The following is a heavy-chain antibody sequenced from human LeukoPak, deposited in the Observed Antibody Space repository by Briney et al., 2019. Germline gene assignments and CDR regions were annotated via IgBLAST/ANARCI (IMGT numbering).Heavy chain of an antibody. D-gene: IGHD4-17*01. Sequence: QPGRSLRLSCAASGFTFEDYGMTWVRQAPGKGLEWVSGINWNGGSTGYADSVKGRFTISRDNAKNSLYLQMNSLRAEDTAFYYCARVGSRTYGDYFDYWGQGTLVTVSS. CDR3: ARVGSRTYGDYFDY. V-gene: IGHV3-20*04. CDR2: INWNGGST. CDR1: GFTFEDYG. J-gene: IGHJ4*02.